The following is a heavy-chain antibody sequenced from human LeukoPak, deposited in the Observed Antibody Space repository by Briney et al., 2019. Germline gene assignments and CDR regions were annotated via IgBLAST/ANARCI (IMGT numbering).Heavy chain of an antibody. CDR1: GGSISSSNYY. CDR2: IYYSGST. J-gene: IGHJ6*02. V-gene: IGHV4-61*01. CDR3: ARAVVVPAAPAKSYYYYGMDV. D-gene: IGHD2-2*01. Sequence: SETLSLTCTVSGGSISSSNYYWSWIRQPPGKGLEWIGYIYYSGSTNYNPSLKSRVTISVDTSKNQFSLKLSSVTAADTAVYYCARAVVVPAAPAKSYYYYGMDVWGQGTTVTVSS.